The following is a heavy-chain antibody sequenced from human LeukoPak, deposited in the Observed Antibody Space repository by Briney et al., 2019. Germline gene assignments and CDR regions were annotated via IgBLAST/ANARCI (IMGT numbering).Heavy chain of an antibody. CDR1: DGSIYSYF. CDR2: IYSDGST. CDR3: AKGFSPGLRFDP. Sequence: SETLSLTCTVSDGSIYSYFWNWIRQPPGKGLEWIAYIYSDGSTDYNPSLKSRVTISVDTSKNQFSLKLSSVTAADTAVYYCAKGFSPGLRFDPWGQGTLVTVSS. J-gene: IGHJ5*02. V-gene: IGHV4-59*12. D-gene: IGHD5-12*01.